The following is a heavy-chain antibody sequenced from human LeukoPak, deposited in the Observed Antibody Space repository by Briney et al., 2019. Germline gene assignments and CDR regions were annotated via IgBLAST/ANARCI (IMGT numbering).Heavy chain of an antibody. Sequence: ASVKVSCKASGYTFTSYYMHWVRQAPGQGLEWMGIINPSGGSTSYAQKFQGRVTMTRDTSTSTVYMELSSLRSEDTAVYYSARQWIQNYYFDYWGQGTLVTVSS. J-gene: IGHJ4*02. D-gene: IGHD5-18*01. CDR3: ARQWIQNYYFDY. CDR1: GYTFTSYY. CDR2: INPSGGST. V-gene: IGHV1-46*01.